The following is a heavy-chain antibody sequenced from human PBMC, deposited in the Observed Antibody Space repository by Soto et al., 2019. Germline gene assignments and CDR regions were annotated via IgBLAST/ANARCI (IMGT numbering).Heavy chain of an antibody. CDR3: ARDISRGWFDP. V-gene: IGHV3-66*01. D-gene: IGHD1-20*01. CDR1: GFTVSSTY. J-gene: IGHJ5*02. Sequence: EVQLVESGGGLVQPGGSLRLSCAASGFTVSSTYMSWVRQAPGKGLEWVSVTYSSGSTYYADSVKGRFSISRDNSKNTLYLQMNSLRAEDTAVYYCARDISRGWFDPWGQGTLVPVSS. CDR2: TYSSGST.